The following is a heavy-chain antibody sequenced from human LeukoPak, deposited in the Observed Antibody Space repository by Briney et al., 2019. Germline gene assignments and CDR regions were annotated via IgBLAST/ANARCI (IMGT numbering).Heavy chain of an antibody. Sequence: GGSLRLSCSASGFTFSNYAMHWVRQAPGEGLEYVSAISSDGTRTYYADSVRGRFIISRDNSKDTLYLQMSSLRVEDTAVYYCPRLAMIRGHPRDWGQGILVTVSS. CDR3: PRLAMIRGHPRD. V-gene: IGHV3-64D*08. J-gene: IGHJ4*02. CDR1: GFTFSNYA. CDR2: ISSDGTRT. D-gene: IGHD3-10*01.